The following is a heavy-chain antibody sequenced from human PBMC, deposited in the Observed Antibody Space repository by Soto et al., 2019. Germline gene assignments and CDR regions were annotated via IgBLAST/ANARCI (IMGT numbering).Heavy chain of an antibody. CDR2: INHSGST. J-gene: IGHJ4*02. CDR3: VRYCSGASCYGGAAPAGNFFDY. CDR1: GGSFSGYY. D-gene: IGHD2-2*01. Sequence: SETLSLTCAVYGGSFSGYYWSWIRQPPGKGLEWIGEINHSGSTNYNPSLKSRVTISVDTSKNQLSLRVTSVTAADTAIYYCVRYCSGASCYGGAAPAGNFFDYWGQGTLVTVSS. V-gene: IGHV4-34*01.